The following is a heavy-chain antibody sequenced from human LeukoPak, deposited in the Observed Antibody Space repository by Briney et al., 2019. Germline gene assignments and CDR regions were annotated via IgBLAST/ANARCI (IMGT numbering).Heavy chain of an antibody. V-gene: IGHV3-30*18. CDR2: ISYDGSNK. Sequence: PGGSLRLSCAASGFSFTSYGMHWVRQAPGKGLEWVAVISYDGSNKFYADSVKGRFTISRDNSKNTLYLQMNSLRAEDTAVYYCAKLGYSSGWYDFQIDAFGFWGQGTMVTVSS. D-gene: IGHD6-19*01. CDR1: GFSFTSYG. CDR3: AKLGYSSGWYDFQIDAFGF. J-gene: IGHJ3*01.